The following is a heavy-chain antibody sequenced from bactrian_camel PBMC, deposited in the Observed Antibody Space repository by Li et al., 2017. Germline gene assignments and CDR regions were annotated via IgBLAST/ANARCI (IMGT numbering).Heavy chain of an antibody. V-gene: IGHV3S55*01. CDR1: GYTYSTSC. CDR3: AASRSLGYCSLRTSDFDL. Sequence: HVQLVESGGGSVQAGGSLRLSCAASGYTYSTSCMGWFRLVPGKEREGVAVSDTVTTTYAESARGRFTTSKGNNKNTLYLEMNSLGPEETAMYYCAASRSLGYCSLRTSDFDLWGQGTQVTVS. D-gene: IGHD3*01. J-gene: IGHJ4*01. CDR2: SDTVTT.